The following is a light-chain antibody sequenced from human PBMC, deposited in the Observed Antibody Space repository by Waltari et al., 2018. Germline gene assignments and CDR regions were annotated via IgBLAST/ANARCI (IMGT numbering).Light chain of an antibody. Sequence: QSVLTQPPSASGTPGQRVTISCSGSSSNIGSNYVYWYQQLPGTAPKLLTYRNNQRPSGGPYRFSGSKSGTSASLAISGLRSEDEADYYCAAWDDSLSGPVFGGGTKLTVL. V-gene: IGLV1-47*01. CDR1: SSNIGSNY. CDR2: RNN. CDR3: AAWDDSLSGPV. J-gene: IGLJ3*02.